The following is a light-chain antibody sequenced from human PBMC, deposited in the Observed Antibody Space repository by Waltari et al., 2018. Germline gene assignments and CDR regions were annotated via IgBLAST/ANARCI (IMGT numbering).Light chain of an antibody. Sequence: DIVMTQSPLSLPVTPGEPASIPCRSSQSLLHSNGYNYLDWYLQKPGQPPQLLIYLGSNRASGVPDRFSGSGSGTDFTLKISRVEAEDVGVYYCMQALQTPRTFGQGTKLEIK. CDR3: MQALQTPRT. CDR2: LGS. J-gene: IGKJ2*01. CDR1: QSLLHSNGYNY. V-gene: IGKV2-28*01.